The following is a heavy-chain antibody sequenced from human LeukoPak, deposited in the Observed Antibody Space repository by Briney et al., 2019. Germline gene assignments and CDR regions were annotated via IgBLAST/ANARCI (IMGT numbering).Heavy chain of an antibody. CDR1: DDSIDSVSYY. CDR2: IHSSGTS. D-gene: IGHD1-26*01. Sequence: PSQTLSLTCRVSDDSIDSVSYYWHWIRQAAGKGLEWIGRIHSSGTSNSNPSLKSRVTMSVDTSKKEFSLKVDSVTAADTATYFCARDGRLAITGQAALHIWGPGTTVIVSS. J-gene: IGHJ3*02. CDR3: ARDGRLAITGQAALHI. V-gene: IGHV4-61*02.